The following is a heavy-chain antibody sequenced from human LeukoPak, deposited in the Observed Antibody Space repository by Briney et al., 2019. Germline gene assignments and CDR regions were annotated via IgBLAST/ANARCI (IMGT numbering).Heavy chain of an antibody. D-gene: IGHD4-11*01. CDR2: IWSDGTEK. Sequence: PTGGSLRLSCAGSGFTYSHFGMHWVRQAPGKGLEWVAVIWSDGTEKYYGDAVNGRFTISRDNSRNTVYLQMNNLRDDDTAVYYCAKDAQRGFDYSNSLEYWGQGTLVIVSS. CDR1: GFTYSHFG. V-gene: IGHV3-33*06. CDR3: AKDAQRGFDYSNSLEY. J-gene: IGHJ4*02.